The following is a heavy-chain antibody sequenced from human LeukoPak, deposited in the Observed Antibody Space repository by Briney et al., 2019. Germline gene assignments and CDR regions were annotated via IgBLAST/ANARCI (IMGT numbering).Heavy chain of an antibody. V-gene: IGHV4-61*02. Sequence: SETLSLTCTVSGGSISSGSYYWRWIRQPAGKGLEWIGRIYTSGSTNYNPSLKSRVTISVDTSKNQFSLKLSSVTAADTVVYYCARDRPVEEHYFDYWGQGTLVTVSS. J-gene: IGHJ4*02. CDR1: GGSISSGSYY. CDR3: ARDRPVEEHYFDY. CDR2: IYTSGST.